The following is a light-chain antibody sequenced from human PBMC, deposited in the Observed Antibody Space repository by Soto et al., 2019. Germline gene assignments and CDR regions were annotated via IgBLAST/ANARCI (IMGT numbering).Light chain of an antibody. J-gene: IGKJ1*01. CDR1: QSISNW. Sequence: DIQMTQSASTLSVSPGDRVTISWRASQSISNWSAWYQHKPGKSPNLLIYDASSLESGVPSRFSGSACGTVFTLTISSLQHDDFATYYCQQYHTLWTFGQGTKVDI. V-gene: IGKV1-5*01. CDR3: QQYHTLWT. CDR2: DAS.